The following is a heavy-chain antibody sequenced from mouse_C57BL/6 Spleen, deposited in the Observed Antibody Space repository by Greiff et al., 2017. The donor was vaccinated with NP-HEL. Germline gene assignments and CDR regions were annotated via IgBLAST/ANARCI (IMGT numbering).Heavy chain of an antibody. V-gene: IGHV5-6*01. J-gene: IGHJ2*01. Sequence: EVQVVESGGDLVKPGGSLKLSCAASGFTFSSYGMSWVRQTPDKRLEWVATISSGGSYTYYPDSVKGRFTISRDNAKNTLYLQMSSLKSEDTAMYYCARQGGPCDYWGQGTTLTVSS. CDR3: ARQGGPCDY. CDR1: GFTFSSYG. D-gene: IGHD3-3*01. CDR2: ISSGGSYT.